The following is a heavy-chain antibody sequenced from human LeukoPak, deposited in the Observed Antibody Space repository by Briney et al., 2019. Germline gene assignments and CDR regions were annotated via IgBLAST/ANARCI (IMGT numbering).Heavy chain of an antibody. V-gene: IGHV4-59*01. D-gene: IGHD4-23*01. CDR3: ARYKTTVVLGAFDV. CDR2: IYHSGST. CDR1: GGSISSDF. J-gene: IGHJ3*01. Sequence: SETLSLTCTVSGGSISSDFWGWIRQPPGKGLEYIGYIYHSGSTTYNPALKSRLTISLDKSNNQFSLNLSSVIAADTAMYYCARYKTTVVLGAFDVWGQGTMVTVSS.